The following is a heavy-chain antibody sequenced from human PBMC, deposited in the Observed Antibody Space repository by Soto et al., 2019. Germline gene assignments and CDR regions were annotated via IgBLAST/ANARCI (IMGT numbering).Heavy chain of an antibody. D-gene: IGHD2-21*02. CDR1: GGSISSYY. CDR3: ARGLVVTPSVTYFDY. Sequence: SETLSLTCTVSGGSISSYYWSWIRQPPGKGLEWIGYIYYSGSTNYNPSPKSRVTISVDTSKNQFSLKLSSVTAADTAVYYCARGLVVTPSVTYFDYWGQGTLVTVSS. CDR2: IYYSGST. J-gene: IGHJ4*02. V-gene: IGHV4-59*01.